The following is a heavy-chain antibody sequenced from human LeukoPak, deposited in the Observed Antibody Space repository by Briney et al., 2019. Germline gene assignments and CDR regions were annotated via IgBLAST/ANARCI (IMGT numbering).Heavy chain of an antibody. D-gene: IGHD4-17*01. CDR2: ISSSGSTI. Sequence: PGGSLRLSCAASGFTFSSYSMNWVRQAPGKGLEWVSYISSSGSTIYYADSVKGRFTISRDNAKNSLYLQMNSLRAEDTAVYYCAREDDYGILWGQGTLVTVSS. CDR1: GFTFSSYS. J-gene: IGHJ4*02. CDR3: AREDDYGIL. V-gene: IGHV3-48*04.